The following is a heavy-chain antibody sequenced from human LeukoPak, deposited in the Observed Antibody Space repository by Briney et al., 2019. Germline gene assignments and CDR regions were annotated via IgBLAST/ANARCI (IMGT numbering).Heavy chain of an antibody. CDR2: ISGSGGST. D-gene: IGHD3/OR15-3a*01. V-gene: IGHV3-23*01. CDR1: GSTFCSYA. Sequence: GGSLRLSCAASGSTFCSYAMSWVRQAPGKGMEWVSAISGSGGSTYYADSVKGRFTISRDNSKNTLYLQMNSLRAEDTAVYYCAKDLGLAFDYWGQGTLVTVSS. CDR3: AKDLGLAFDY. J-gene: IGHJ4*02.